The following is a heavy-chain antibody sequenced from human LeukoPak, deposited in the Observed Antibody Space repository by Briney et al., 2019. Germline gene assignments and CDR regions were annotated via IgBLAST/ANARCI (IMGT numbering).Heavy chain of an antibody. CDR3: ASYCSSTSCALPYYFDY. CDR2: INTNTGNP. CDR1: GYTFTSYA. D-gene: IGHD2-2*01. J-gene: IGHJ4*02. V-gene: IGHV7-4-1*02. Sequence: ASVKVSCKASGYTFTSYAMNWVRQAPGQGLEWMEWINTNTGNPTYAQGFTGRFVFSLDTSVSTAYLQISSLKAEDTAVYYCASYCSSTSCALPYYFDYWGQGTLVTVSS.